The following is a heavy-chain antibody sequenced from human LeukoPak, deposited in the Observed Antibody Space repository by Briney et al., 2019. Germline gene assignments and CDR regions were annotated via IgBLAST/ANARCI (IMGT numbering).Heavy chain of an antibody. D-gene: IGHD3-10*01. V-gene: IGHV1-2*02. J-gene: IGHJ4*02. CDR1: GYTFTGYY. Sequence: ASVKVSCRASGYTFTGYYIHWVRQAPGQGLEWMGWINPNSGGTNYAQKLQGRVTMTTDTSTSTAYMELRSLRSDDTAVYYCARYGFGELIDYWGQGTLVTVSS. CDR2: INPNSGGT. CDR3: ARYGFGELIDY.